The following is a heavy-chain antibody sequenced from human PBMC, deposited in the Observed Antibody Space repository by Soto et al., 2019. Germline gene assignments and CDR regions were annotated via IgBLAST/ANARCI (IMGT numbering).Heavy chain of an antibody. CDR2: SKYDGLNR. Sequence: QVQLEESGGGVVQPGRSLRLSCAASGFTFSSHSMHWVRQAPGKGLEWVAVSKYDGLNRDYADSVKGRFIISRDTSKNTLYLQMNSLRPEDTGVYYCARDMAQGSDHFDYWGQGTLVTVSS. J-gene: IGHJ4*02. D-gene: IGHD2-15*01. V-gene: IGHV3-30*04. CDR3: ARDMAQGSDHFDY. CDR1: GFTFSSHS.